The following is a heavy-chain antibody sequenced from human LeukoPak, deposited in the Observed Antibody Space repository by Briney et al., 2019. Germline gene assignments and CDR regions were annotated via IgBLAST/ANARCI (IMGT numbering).Heavy chain of an antibody. V-gene: IGHV4-61*02. CDR2: IYTSGST. J-gene: IGHJ4*02. CDR1: GVSISSGSYY. CDR3: ARGGSYDSRGYSFMGALDETYFDY. D-gene: IGHD3-22*01. Sequence: PSETLSLTCTVSGVSISSGSYYWSWIRQPAGKGLEWIGRIYTSGSTNYNPSLKSRVTISVDTSKNQFSLKLNSVTAADTAMYYCARGGSYDSRGYSFMGALDETYFDYWGQGLLVTVSS.